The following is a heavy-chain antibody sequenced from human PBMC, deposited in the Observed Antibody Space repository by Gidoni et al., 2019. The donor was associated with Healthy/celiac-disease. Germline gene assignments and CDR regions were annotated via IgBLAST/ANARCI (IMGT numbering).Heavy chain of an antibody. CDR3: ARTEYYDFWSGQNHFDY. V-gene: IGHV4-59*01. Sequence: QVQLQESGPGLVKPSETLSLTCTVSGGSISSYYWSWIRQPPGKGLEWIGYIYYSGSTNYNPSLKSRVTISVDTSKNQFSLKLSSVTAADTAVYYCARTEYYDFWSGQNHFDYWGQGTLVTVSS. D-gene: IGHD3-3*01. CDR1: GGSISSYY. J-gene: IGHJ4*02. CDR2: IYYSGST.